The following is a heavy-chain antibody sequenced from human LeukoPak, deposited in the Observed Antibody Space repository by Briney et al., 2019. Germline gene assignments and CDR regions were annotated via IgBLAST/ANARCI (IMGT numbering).Heavy chain of an antibody. V-gene: IGHV3-15*01. CDR3: TTSAERWLQFNY. D-gene: IGHD5-24*01. CDR1: GFTFSYYG. Sequence: GRSLRLSCAASGFTFSYYGMHWVRQAPGKGLEWVGRIKSKTDGGTTDYAAPVKGRFTISRDDSKTTLYLQMNSLKTEDTALYYCTTSAERWLQFNYWGQGTLVTVSS. CDR2: IKSKTDGGTT. J-gene: IGHJ4*02.